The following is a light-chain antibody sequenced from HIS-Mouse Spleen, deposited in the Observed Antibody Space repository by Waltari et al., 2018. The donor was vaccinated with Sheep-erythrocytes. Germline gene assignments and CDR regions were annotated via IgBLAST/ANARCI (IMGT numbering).Light chain of an antibody. CDR1: QSISSY. Sequence: DIQMTQSPSSLSASVGDRVTITCRASQSISSYFNWYQQNPGKAPKLLIYAASSLQSGVPSRFSGSGSGTDFTLTISSLQPEDFATYYCQQSYSTPQFTFGPGTKVDIK. J-gene: IGKJ3*01. CDR2: AAS. V-gene: IGKV1-39*01. CDR3: QQSYSTPQFT.